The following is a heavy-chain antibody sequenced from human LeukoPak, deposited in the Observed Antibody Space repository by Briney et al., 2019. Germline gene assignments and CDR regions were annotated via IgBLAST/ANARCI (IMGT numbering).Heavy chain of an antibody. D-gene: IGHD1-1*01. Sequence: GGSLRLSCAASGFTFSDHYMDWVRQAPGKGLEWVGRTRNKANSYTTEYAASVKGRFTISRDDSRNSLYLQMNSLKTEDTAVYYCARGRLWGQGTLVTVSS. CDR2: TRNKANSYTT. CDR3: ARGRL. CDR1: GFTFSDHY. V-gene: IGHV3-72*01. J-gene: IGHJ4*02.